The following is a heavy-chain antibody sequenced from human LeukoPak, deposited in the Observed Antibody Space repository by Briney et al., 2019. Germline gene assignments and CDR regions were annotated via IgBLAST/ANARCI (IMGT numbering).Heavy chain of an antibody. CDR1: GFTFSNFG. CDR3: ARDEGNTGYYY. CDR2: ISSRSSTI. Sequence: GGSLRLSCAASGFTFSNFGVNWVRQAPGKGLEWVLYISSRSSTIYYADSVKGRCTISRDNAKNSLYLQMNSLRAEDTAVYYCARDEGNTGYYYWGQGTLVTVSS. J-gene: IGHJ4*02. V-gene: IGHV3-48*04. D-gene: IGHD3-9*01.